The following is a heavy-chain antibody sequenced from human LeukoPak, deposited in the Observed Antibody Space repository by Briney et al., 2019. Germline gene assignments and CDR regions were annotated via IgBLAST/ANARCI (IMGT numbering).Heavy chain of an antibody. CDR2: ISYDGANK. D-gene: IGHD6-13*01. CDR3: AKDSSSSNYYYGLDV. CDR1: GFPFSSYG. Sequence: PGRSLRLSCAASGFPFSSYGIHWVRQAPGKGLEWVAVISYDGANKYYADSVKGRFTISRDNSKNTLYLQMNSPRGDDTGMYFCAKDSSSSNYYYGLDVWGQGTTVTVSS. J-gene: IGHJ6*02. V-gene: IGHV3-30*18.